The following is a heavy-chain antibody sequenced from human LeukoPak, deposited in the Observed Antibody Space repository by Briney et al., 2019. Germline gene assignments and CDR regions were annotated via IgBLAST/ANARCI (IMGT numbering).Heavy chain of an antibody. CDR3: TRLGGGDAFDI. CDR2: IRSKANGYTT. J-gene: IGHJ3*02. Sequence: GGSLKLSCAASGFGFSGSALHWVRQAPGKGLEWVGRIRSKANGYTTAYGVSMKGRFTISRDDSKRTAYVQMNSLKIEDTAVYYCTRLGGGDAFDIWGPGTMVTVSS. CDR1: GFGFSGSA. V-gene: IGHV3-73*01.